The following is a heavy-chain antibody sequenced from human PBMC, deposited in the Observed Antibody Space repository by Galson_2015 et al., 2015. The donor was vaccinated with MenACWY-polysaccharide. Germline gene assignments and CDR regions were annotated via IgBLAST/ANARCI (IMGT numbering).Heavy chain of an antibody. Sequence: SLRLSCAASGFTFNHYWTSWVRQAPGREPEWVADIRQAGSEMYYVDSVKGRFTISRDNAKDSLLLQMNSLRADDTAVYYCAREKALGATHFDYWGRGTLVTVSS. CDR2: IRQAGSEM. CDR1: GFTFNHYW. V-gene: IGHV3-7*01. J-gene: IGHJ4*02. D-gene: IGHD1-26*01. CDR3: AREKALGATHFDY.